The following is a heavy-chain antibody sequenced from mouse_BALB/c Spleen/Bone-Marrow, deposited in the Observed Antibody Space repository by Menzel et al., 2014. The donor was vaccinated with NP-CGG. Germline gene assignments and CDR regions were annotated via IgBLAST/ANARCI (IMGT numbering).Heavy chain of an antibody. CDR3: ARDINYDIYWYFDV. J-gene: IGHJ1*01. Sequence: VQLKESGGGLAQPGGSLRLSCATSGFTFTDYYMSWVRQPPGKALEWLGFSRNKANGYTTEYSASVKGRFTISRDNSQSILYLQMNTLRAEDSATYYCARDINYDIYWYFDVWGAGTTVTVSS. D-gene: IGHD2-4*01. CDR1: GFTFTDYY. CDR2: SRNKANGYTT. V-gene: IGHV7-3*02.